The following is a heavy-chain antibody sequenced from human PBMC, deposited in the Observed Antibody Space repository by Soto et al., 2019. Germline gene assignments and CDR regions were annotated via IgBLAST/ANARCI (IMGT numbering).Heavy chain of an antibody. CDR1: GGTFSTYG. J-gene: IGHJ6*02. CDR3: ARATIRRSLSPPDQGLDV. D-gene: IGHD3-16*02. CDR2: IIPVYGTT. Sequence: SVKVSCKTSGGTFSTYGTSWVRQAPGQGLEWMGGIIPVYGTTDYAQKFQGRVAITADESTRTAYMELSSLTSEDTAVYYCARATIRRSLSPPDQGLDVWGQGTAVTVSS. V-gene: IGHV1-69*13.